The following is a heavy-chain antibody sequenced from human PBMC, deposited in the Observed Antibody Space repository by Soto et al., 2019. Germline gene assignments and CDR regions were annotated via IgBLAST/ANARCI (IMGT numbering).Heavy chain of an antibody. CDR3: ARLLRELRGYYFDY. D-gene: IGHD1-7*01. CDR1: GGSVSSGSYY. J-gene: IGHJ4*02. CDR2: IYYSGST. Sequence: PSETLSLTCTVSGGSVSSGSYYLSWIRQPPGKGLEWIGYIYYSGSTNYNPSLKSRVTISVDTSKNQFSLKLSSVTAADTAVYYCARLLRELRGYYFDYWGQGTLVTVSS. V-gene: IGHV4-61*01.